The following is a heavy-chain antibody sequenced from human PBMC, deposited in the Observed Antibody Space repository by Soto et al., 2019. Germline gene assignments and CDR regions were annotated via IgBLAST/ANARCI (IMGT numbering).Heavy chain of an antibody. J-gene: IGHJ4*02. D-gene: IGHD3-10*01. CDR3: AKPEEVVRGFDF. CDR1: GFTFGHSA. Sequence: GSLRLSCAASGFTFGHSAMSWVRQAPGKGLEWVAANSGTGGAAYYADSVKGRFTISRDNSRNTLFLQMNSLRVDDTAIYHCAKPEEVVRGFDFWGLGTLVTVSS. V-gene: IGHV3-23*01. CDR2: NSGTGGAA.